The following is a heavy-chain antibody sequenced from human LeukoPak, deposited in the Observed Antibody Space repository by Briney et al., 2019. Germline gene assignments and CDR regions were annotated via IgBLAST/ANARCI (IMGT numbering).Heavy chain of an antibody. V-gene: IGHV4-59*12. J-gene: IGHJ4*02. CDR2: IYYSGST. CDR3: AKAYGDFPGGIFDY. D-gene: IGHD4-17*01. CDR1: GGSISSYY. Sequence: PSETLSLTCTVSGGSISSYYWSWIRQPPGKGLEWIGYIYYSGSTNYNPSLKSRVTISVDTSENEFSLKLSSVTAADTAVYYCAKAYGDFPGGIFDYWGQGTLVTVSS.